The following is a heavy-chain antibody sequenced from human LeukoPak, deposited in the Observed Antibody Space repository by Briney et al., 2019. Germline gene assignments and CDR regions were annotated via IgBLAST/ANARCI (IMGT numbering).Heavy chain of an antibody. D-gene: IGHD6-19*01. CDR3: AREMFTSGWYPSDY. CDR1: GFTFSSYE. J-gene: IGHJ4*02. Sequence: GGSLRLSCAAFGFTFSSYEMNWVRQAPGKGLEWVSYISSSSSTIYYADSVKGRFTISRDNAKNSLYLQMNSLRDEDTAVYYCAREMFTSGWYPSDYWGQGTLVTVSS. V-gene: IGHV3-48*02. CDR2: ISSSSSTI.